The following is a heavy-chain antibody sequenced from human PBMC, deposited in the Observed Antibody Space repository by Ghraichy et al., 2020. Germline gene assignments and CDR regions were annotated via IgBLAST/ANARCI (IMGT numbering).Heavy chain of an antibody. CDR2: ISYTGST. CDR3: ARERGVHYFDY. J-gene: IGHJ4*02. D-gene: IGHD3-10*01. V-gene: IGHV4-61*01. CDR1: GGSVSSGFYY. Sequence: SETLSLTCTVSGGSVSSGFYYWSWIRQPPGKGLEWIGYISYTGSTNYNPSLKSRVTISVDTSQNQFSLKLSSVTAADTAVCYCARERGVHYFDYWGQGTLVTVSS.